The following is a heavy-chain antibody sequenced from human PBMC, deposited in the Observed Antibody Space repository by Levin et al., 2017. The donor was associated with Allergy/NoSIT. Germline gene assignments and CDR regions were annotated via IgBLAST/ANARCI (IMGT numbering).Heavy chain of an antibody. V-gene: IGHV3-30*18. CDR2: ISYDGSNK. Sequence: PGESLKISCAASGFTFSSYGMHWVRQAPGKGLEWVAVISYDGSNKYYADSVKGRFTISRDNSKNTLYLQMNSLRAEDTAVYYCAKGGIYYYGSGSYPNWFDPWGQGTLVTVSS. J-gene: IGHJ5*02. CDR3: AKGGIYYYGSGSYPNWFDP. D-gene: IGHD3-10*01. CDR1: GFTFSSYG.